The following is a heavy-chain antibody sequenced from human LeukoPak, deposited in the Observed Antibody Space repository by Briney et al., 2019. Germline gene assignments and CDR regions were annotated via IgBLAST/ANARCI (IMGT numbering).Heavy chain of an antibody. V-gene: IGHV4-30-4*01. J-gene: IGHJ4*02. CDR1: GGSISSGDYY. CDR3: AGGVSFYDNSGYYY. D-gene: IGHD3-22*01. CDR2: IYYSGST. Sequence: PQTLSLTCTVSGGSISSGDYYWSWIRQPPGKGLEWIGYIYYSGSTYYNSSLQSRVTISGNTSKNQSSLKLSSVTAADTAVYYCAGGVSFYDNSGYYYWGQGTLVTVSS.